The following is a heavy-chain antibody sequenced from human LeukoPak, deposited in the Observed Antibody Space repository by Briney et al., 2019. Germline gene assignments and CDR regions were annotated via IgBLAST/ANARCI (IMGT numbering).Heavy chain of an antibody. CDR1: EFPFSIYV. V-gene: IGHV3-30*16. CDR2: ISYDGSNK. CDR3: ARDSSLQPYYYYMDV. J-gene: IGHJ6*03. D-gene: IGHD6-13*01. Sequence: GSSLRLPCAASEFPFSIYVMHWLRQPPGKAGQWVAVISYDGSNKYYADSVKGRFTISRDNSKNTLYLQMISLRADDTAVYYCARDSSLQPYYYYMDVWGKGTTVIVSS.